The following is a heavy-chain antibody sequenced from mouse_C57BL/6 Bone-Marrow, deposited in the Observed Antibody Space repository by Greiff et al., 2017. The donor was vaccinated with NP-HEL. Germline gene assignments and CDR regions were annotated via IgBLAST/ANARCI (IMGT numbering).Heavy chain of an antibody. Sequence: QVQLQQSGAELARPGASVRLSCKASGYTFTSYGISWVKQRTGQGLEWIGEIYPRSGNTPYNDKSTGKATLTADKSSSTAYMEPRSLTSEDSAVCFCARWGYADWGQGTLVTVSA. CDR1: GYTFTSYG. CDR2: IYPRSGNT. V-gene: IGHV1-81*01. D-gene: IGHD3-1*01. CDR3: ARWGYAD. J-gene: IGHJ3*01.